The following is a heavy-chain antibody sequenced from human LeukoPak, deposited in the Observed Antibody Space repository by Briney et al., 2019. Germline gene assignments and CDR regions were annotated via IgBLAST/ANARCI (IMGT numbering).Heavy chain of an antibody. CDR3: ARASFNVVFGNWFDP. J-gene: IGHJ5*02. CDR1: SGSIGSSSNY. Sequence: SETLTLACTVSSGSIGSSSNYWGWIRQAPGKGLEWIGNVYYSGSTFYNPSLKSRVTISVDTSKNQFSLKLRSVTAADTAIYYCARASFNVVFGNWFDPWGQGTLVTVSS. D-gene: IGHD2-8*01. V-gene: IGHV4-39*01. CDR2: VYYSGST.